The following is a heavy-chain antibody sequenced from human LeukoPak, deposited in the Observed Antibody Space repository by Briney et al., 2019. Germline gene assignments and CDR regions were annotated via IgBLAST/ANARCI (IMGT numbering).Heavy chain of an antibody. J-gene: IGHJ4*02. Sequence: PGGSLRLSCAASGFTFDDYAMHWVRQAPGKGLEWVSGISWNSGSIGYADSVKGRFTISRDNDKNSLYLQMNSLRAEDTALYYCARIAAALDYWGQGTLVTVSS. CDR1: GFTFDDYA. CDR2: ISWNSGSI. D-gene: IGHD6-13*01. V-gene: IGHV3-9*01. CDR3: ARIAAALDY.